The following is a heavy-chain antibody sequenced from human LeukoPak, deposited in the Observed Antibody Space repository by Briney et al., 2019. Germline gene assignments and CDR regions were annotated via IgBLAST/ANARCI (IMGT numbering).Heavy chain of an antibody. CDR3: ARDGDYGTGSYYRGRIDS. Sequence: ASVKVSCKTSGYSFTAFYIHWVRQAPGQGLEWMGWIHPRRGDTNYAQKFQGRVTMTRDTSISTAYLDLSSLRSDDTAVYYCARDGDYGTGSYYRGRIDSWGQGTPVTV. J-gene: IGHJ4*02. D-gene: IGHD3-10*01. V-gene: IGHV1-2*02. CDR2: IHPRRGDT. CDR1: GYSFTAFY.